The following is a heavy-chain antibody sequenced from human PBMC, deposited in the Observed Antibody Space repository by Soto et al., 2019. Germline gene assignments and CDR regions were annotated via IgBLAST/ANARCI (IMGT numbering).Heavy chain of an antibody. Sequence: SETLSLTCTVSGGSISSGDHYWSWIRQPPGKGLEWIGYIYYSGSTHYNPSLRSRVTISADTSKNQFSLNLSSVTAADTAVYHCARVLGKWKHAAYFYYGMDVWGQGATVTVSS. D-gene: IGHD1-1*01. J-gene: IGHJ6*02. V-gene: IGHV4-30-4*01. CDR2: IYYSGST. CDR1: GGSISSGDHY. CDR3: ARVLGKWKHAAYFYYGMDV.